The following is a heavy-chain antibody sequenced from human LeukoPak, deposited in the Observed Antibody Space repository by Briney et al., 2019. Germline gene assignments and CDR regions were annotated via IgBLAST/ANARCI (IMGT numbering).Heavy chain of an antibody. CDR2: IVVGSGNT. CDR1: GYTFTSYG. Sequence: ASVKVSCKASGYTFTSYGISWVRQAPGQRLKWIGWIVVGSGNTNYAQKFQERVTITRDMSTSTAYMELSSLRSEDTAVYYCAAVLDCSSTSCYYFDYWGQGTLVTVSS. D-gene: IGHD2-2*01. CDR3: AAVLDCSSTSCYYFDY. V-gene: IGHV1-58*02. J-gene: IGHJ4*02.